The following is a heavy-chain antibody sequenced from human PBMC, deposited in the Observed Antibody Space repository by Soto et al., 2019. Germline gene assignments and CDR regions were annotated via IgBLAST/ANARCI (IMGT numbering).Heavy chain of an antibody. CDR1: VFTFSIYS. D-gene: IGHD1-26*01. CDR2: ISSSSSTI. J-gene: IGHJ6*01. CDR3: ARATRGARHHYYYYGMDV. Sequence: PWGSLRLSCASSVFTFSIYSMSWVRQAPGKGLEWVSYISSSSSTIYYADSVKGRFAISRDNAKNSLYLQMNSLRDEDTAVYYCARATRGARHHYYYYGMDVWGQGTTVTVSS. V-gene: IGHV3-48*02.